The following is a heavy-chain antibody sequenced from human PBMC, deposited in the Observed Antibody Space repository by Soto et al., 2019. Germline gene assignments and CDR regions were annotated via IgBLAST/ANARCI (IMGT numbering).Heavy chain of an antibody. J-gene: IGHJ4*02. CDR3: ARKGPEDWPLDY. CDR2: FDPEDDET. V-gene: IGHV1-24*01. Sequence: SVKVSCKVSGYTLTELSMHWVRQAPGKRKKKMGGFDPEDDETIYAQKFQCRVNMNEDTSTVTAYMELSSLRSEVTAVYYCARKGPEDWPLDYWGQGTLVTVSS. D-gene: IGHD3-9*01. CDR1: GYTLTELS.